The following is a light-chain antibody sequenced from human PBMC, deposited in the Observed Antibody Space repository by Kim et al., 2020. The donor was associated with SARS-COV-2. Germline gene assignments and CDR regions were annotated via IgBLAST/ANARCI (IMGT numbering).Light chain of an antibody. CDR2: EVI. Sequence: GQSVTISCTGTSSDVGGYDYISWYQQHPGKAPKLIIYEVIKRPSGVPDRFSGSKSGNTASLAVSGLQAEDEADYYCSSYAGNNNLKFGGGTQLTVL. J-gene: IGLJ3*02. CDR3: SSYAGNNNLK. V-gene: IGLV2-8*01. CDR1: SSDVGGYDY.